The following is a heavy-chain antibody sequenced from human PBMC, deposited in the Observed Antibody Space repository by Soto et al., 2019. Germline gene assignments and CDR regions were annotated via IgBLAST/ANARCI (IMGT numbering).Heavy chain of an antibody. CDR2: INPNSGGT. J-gene: IGHJ6*02. Sequence: ASVKVSCKASGYPFTGPYIYWVRQAPGQGLEWMGWINPNSGGTNYAQKFQGWVTMTRDTSISTAYMELSRLRSDDTAVYYCARGDYYGSGSPSIFPIYYYYGMDVWGQGTTVTVSS. CDR3: ARGDYYGSGSPSIFPIYYYYGMDV. V-gene: IGHV1-2*04. CDR1: GYPFTGPY. D-gene: IGHD3-10*01.